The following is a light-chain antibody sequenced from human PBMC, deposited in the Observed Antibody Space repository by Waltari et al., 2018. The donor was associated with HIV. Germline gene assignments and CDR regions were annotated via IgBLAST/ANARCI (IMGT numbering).Light chain of an antibody. V-gene: IGKV3-15*01. J-gene: IGKJ2*01. Sequence: EIVMTQSPATLSLSPGDGATLSCRASQNIDRNLAWYQQKPGQSARLVIYGTYTRATGIPAKFSGSGSGTEFTLTVSSLQSEDFALYYCQQYNDWPYTFGQGTKL. CDR1: QNIDRN. CDR2: GTY. CDR3: QQYNDWPYT.